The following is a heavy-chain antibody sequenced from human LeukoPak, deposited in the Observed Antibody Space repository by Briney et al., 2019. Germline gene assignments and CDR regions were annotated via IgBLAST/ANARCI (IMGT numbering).Heavy chain of an antibody. V-gene: IGHV1-69*01. CDR1: GGTFSSYA. CDR3: ATSRYCSNGVCPFDY. J-gene: IGHJ4*02. D-gene: IGHD2-8*01. CDR2: IIPIFGTA. Sequence: SVKVSCKASGGTFSSYAISWVRQAPGQGLEWMGGIIPIFGTANYAQKFQGRVTITADESTSTAYMELSSLRSEDTAVYYCATSRYCSNGVCPFDYWGQGTLVTVSS.